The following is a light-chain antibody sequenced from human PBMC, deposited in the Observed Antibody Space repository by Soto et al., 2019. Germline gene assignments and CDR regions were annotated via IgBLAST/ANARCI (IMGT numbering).Light chain of an antibody. CDR2: DNN. Sequence: QSVLTQPPSVSAAPGQKVTISCSGSSFNIGNNSVSWYQQLPGTAPKLLIYDNNKRPSGIPDRFSGSKSGTSATLGITGLQTGDEADYYCGTWDSSLSAVVFGGGTKLTVL. CDR3: GTWDSSLSAVV. J-gene: IGLJ2*01. V-gene: IGLV1-51*01. CDR1: SFNIGNNS.